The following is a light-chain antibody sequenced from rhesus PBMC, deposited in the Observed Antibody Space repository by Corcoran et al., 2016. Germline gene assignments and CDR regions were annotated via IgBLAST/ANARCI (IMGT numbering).Light chain of an antibody. J-gene: IGKJ3*01. CDR3: QQYKSYPFT. Sequence: DIQMTQSPSSLSASVGDTVTITCRASQGISSYLNWFQQKPGKAPKLLFYAATTLQSGVPSRFSGSGSGTDFTLTISSLQPEDFATYYCQQYKSYPFTFGPGTKLDIK. CDR2: AAT. V-gene: IGKV1-28*02. CDR1: QGISSY.